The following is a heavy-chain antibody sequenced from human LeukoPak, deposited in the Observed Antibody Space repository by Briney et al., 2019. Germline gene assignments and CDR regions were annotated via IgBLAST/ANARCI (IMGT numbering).Heavy chain of an antibody. CDR1: GFTFSSYA. Sequence: GGSLRLSCAASGFTFSSYAMHWVRQAPGKGLEWVAVISYDGSNKYYADSVKGRFTISRDNSKNTLYLQMNSLRAEDTAVYYCARVFITMVRGVMGHNDYWGQGTLVTVSS. V-gene: IGHV3-30*04. CDR3: ARVFITMVRGVMGHNDY. J-gene: IGHJ4*02. CDR2: ISYDGSNK. D-gene: IGHD3-10*01.